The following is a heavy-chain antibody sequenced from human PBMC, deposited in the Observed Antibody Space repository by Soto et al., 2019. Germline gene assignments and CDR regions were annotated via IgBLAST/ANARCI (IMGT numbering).Heavy chain of an antibody. D-gene: IGHD6-19*01. Sequence: GSLRLSCVVSGFTFSNYAMIWGRKTTGKGLEWVSGITSDGSTTWYADFVEGRFTISRDNSKNTVYLQLNSPRGEDAAVYFCAKGGSSGWPGGEDFWGQGTMVTVSS. CDR1: GFTFSNYA. CDR3: AKGGSSGWPGGEDF. CDR2: ITSDGSTT. J-gene: IGHJ4*02. V-gene: IGHV3-23*01.